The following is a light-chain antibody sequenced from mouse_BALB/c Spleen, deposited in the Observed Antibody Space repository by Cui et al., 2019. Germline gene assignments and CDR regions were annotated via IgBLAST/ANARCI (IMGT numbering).Light chain of an antibody. CDR3: HQWSSYPWT. CDR2: STS. J-gene: IGKJ1*01. V-gene: IGKV4-80*01. CDR1: SGVSY. Sequence: QIVLTQSPAIMSASLGEEIPLTCSASSGVSYMHWYQQKSGTSPKLLIYSTSNLTSGVPSRFSGSGSGTFYSLTISSVEAEDAADYYCHQWSSYPWTFGGGTKLEIK.